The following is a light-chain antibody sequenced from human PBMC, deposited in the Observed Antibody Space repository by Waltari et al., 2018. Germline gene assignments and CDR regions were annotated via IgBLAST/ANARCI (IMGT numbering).Light chain of an antibody. CDR1: QSVGSN. V-gene: IGKV3-15*01. J-gene: IGKJ4*01. CDR2: DAS. CDR3: QQYDDWPPLT. Sequence: ETVMTQSPATLSVSPGERATLSCRASQSVGSNLAWYQQKGGQAPRLLIYDASTRATGIPARFSGSGFGTEFTLTISSLQSEDFAVYYCQQYDDWPPLTFGGGTKVEIK.